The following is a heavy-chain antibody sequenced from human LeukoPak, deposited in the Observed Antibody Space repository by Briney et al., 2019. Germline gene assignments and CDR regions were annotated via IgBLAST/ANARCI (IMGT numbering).Heavy chain of an antibody. CDR3: ARFEVESQAWFDP. CDR1: GYTFTGYY. Sequence: ASVKVSCKASGYTFTGYYMHWVRQAPGQGLEWMGWISAYNGNTNYAQKLQGRVTMTTDTSTSTAYMELRSLRSDDTAVYYCARFEVESQAWFDPWGQGTLVTVSS. V-gene: IGHV1-18*04. D-gene: IGHD2-2*01. J-gene: IGHJ5*02. CDR2: ISAYNGNT.